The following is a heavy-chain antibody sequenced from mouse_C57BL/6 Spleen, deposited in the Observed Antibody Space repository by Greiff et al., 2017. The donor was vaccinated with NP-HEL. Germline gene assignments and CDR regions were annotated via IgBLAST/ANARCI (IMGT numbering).Heavy chain of an antibody. J-gene: IGHJ4*01. CDR3: ARGDYDYDVPYYYAMDY. Sequence: VHLVESGAELARPGASVKMSCKASGYTFTSYTMHWVKQRPGQGLEWIGYINPSSGYTKYNQKFKDKATLTADKSSSTAYMQLSSLTSEDSAVYYCARGDYDYDVPYYYAMDYWGQGTSVTVSS. CDR2: INPSSGYT. V-gene: IGHV1-4*01. D-gene: IGHD2-4*01. CDR1: GYTFTSYT.